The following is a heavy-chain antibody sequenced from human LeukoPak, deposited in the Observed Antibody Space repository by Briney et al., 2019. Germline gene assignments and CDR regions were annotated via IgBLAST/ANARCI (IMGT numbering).Heavy chain of an antibody. J-gene: IGHJ4*02. D-gene: IGHD2-2*01. CDR2: ISYDGSNK. Sequence: GGSLRLSCAASGFTFSSYAMHWVRQAPGKGLEWVAVISYDGSNKYYADSVKGRFTISRDNSKNTLYLQMNSLRAEDTAVYYCAKEYYATRTTDYWGQGTLVTVSS. CDR1: GFTFSSYA. V-gene: IGHV3-30-3*01. CDR3: AKEYYATRTTDY.